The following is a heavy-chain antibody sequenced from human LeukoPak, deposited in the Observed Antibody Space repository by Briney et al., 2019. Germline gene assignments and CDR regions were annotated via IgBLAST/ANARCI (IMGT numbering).Heavy chain of an antibody. CDR1: GGSISSSSYY. CDR3: VRHYSSSGVIDP. Sequence: SETLSLTCTVSGGSISSSSYYWGWIRQPPGKGLEWIGSIYYSGSTYYNPSLKSRVTISVDTSKNQFSLKLSSVTAADTAVFHCVRHYSSSGVIDPWGQGTLVTVSS. V-gene: IGHV4-39*01. J-gene: IGHJ5*02. D-gene: IGHD6-13*01. CDR2: IYYSGST.